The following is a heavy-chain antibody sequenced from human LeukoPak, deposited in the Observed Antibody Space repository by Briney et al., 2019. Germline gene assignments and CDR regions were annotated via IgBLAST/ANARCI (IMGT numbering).Heavy chain of an antibody. J-gene: IGHJ4*02. CDR2: IDYSGST. V-gene: IGHV4-30-4*01. D-gene: IGHD4-17*01. Sequence: SETLSLTCTVSDGSISSGDYYWSWIRQPPGKGLAWIGYIDYSGSTYYNPSLKSRVTISVDASKNQFSLKLSSVTAADTAVYYCARVTSYGDYELTDYWGQGTLVTVSS. CDR1: DGSISSGDYY. CDR3: ARVTSYGDYELTDY.